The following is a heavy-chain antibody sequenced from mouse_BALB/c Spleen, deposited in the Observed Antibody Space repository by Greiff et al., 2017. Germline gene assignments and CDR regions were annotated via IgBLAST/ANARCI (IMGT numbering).Heavy chain of an antibody. CDR3: TSNSVAY. CDR2: IYPGSGST. CDR1: GYTFTSYW. V-gene: IGHV1S22*01. J-gene: IGHJ3*01. D-gene: IGHD1-3*01. Sequence: LQQPGSELVRPGASVKLSCKASGYTFTSYWMHWVKQRPGQGLEWIGNIYPGSGSTNYAEKFKSKATLTVDTSSSTAYMQRSSLTSEDSAVYYCTSNSVAYWGQGTLVTVSA.